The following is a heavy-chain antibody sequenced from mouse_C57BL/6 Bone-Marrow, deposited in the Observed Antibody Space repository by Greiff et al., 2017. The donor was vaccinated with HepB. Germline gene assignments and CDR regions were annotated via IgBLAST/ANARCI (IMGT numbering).Heavy chain of an antibody. J-gene: IGHJ2*01. V-gene: IGHV1-64*01. CDR3: ARTDGYYVFDY. D-gene: IGHD2-3*01. Sequence: QVQLKESGAELVKPGASVKLSCKASGYTFTSYWMHWVKQRPGQGLEWIGMIHPNSGSTNYNEKFKSKATLTVDKSSSTAYMQLSSLTSEDSAVYYCARTDGYYVFDYWGQGTTLTVSS. CDR1: GYTFTSYW. CDR2: IHPNSGST.